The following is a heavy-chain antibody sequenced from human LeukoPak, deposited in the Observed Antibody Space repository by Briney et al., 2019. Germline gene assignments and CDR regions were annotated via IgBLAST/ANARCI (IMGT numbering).Heavy chain of an antibody. J-gene: IGHJ4*02. CDR2: IYYSGST. CDR3: ASAPRGSNYEFDY. CDR1: GGSISSHY. D-gene: IGHD4-11*01. Sequence: SETLSLTCTVSGGSISSHYWSWIRQPPGKGLEWIGYIYYSGSTNYKPSLKSRVTISVDTSKNQFSLKLSSVTAADTAVYYCASAPRGSNYEFDYWGQGTLVTVSS. V-gene: IGHV4-59*11.